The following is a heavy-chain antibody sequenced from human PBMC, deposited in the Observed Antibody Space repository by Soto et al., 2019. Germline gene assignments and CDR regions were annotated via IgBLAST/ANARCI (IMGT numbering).Heavy chain of an antibody. CDR2: INSDGSST. Sequence: PGGSLRLSCAASGFTFSSYWMHWVRQAPGKGLVWVSRINSDGSSTSYADSVKGRFTTSRDNAKNTLYLQMNSLRAEDTAVYYCARDKAARRGNYYYYGMDIWGQGTTVTVSS. D-gene: IGHD4-17*01. V-gene: IGHV3-74*01. J-gene: IGHJ6*02. CDR1: GFTFSSYW. CDR3: ARDKAARRGNYYYYGMDI.